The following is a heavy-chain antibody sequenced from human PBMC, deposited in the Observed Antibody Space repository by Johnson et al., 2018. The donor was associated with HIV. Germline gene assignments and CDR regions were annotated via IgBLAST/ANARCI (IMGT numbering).Heavy chain of an antibody. CDR2: IGTAGDT. CDR1: GFTFSSYD. D-gene: IGHD2/OR15-2a*01. V-gene: IGHV3-13*01. CDR3: ARGSARRDGERVIAGGAFDI. Sequence: EQLVESGGGVVQPGRSLRLSCAASGFTFSSYDMHWVRQATGKGLEWVSAIGTAGDTYYPGSVKGRFTLSRENAKNSLYLQMNSLRAGDTAVYYCARGSARRDGERVIAGGAFDIWGQGTMVTVSS. J-gene: IGHJ3*02.